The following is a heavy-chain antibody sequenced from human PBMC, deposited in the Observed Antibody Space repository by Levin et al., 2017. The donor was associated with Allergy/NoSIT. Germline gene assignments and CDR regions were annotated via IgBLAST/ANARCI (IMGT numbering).Heavy chain of an antibody. V-gene: IGHV4-39*07. CDR2: IFHSGNT. CDR1: GGSIISTTFY. CDR3: ARLNYYDSSSFHLSSTTSAFDI. D-gene: IGHD3-22*01. J-gene: IGHJ3*02. Sequence: PGGSLRLSCTVSGGSIISTTFYWGWIRQPPGTGLEWIGTIFHSGNTYNNPSLKSRLTMSVDTSKNQFSLRLNSVTAADTAVYYCARLNYYDSSSFHLSSTTSAFDIWGQGTMVTVSS.